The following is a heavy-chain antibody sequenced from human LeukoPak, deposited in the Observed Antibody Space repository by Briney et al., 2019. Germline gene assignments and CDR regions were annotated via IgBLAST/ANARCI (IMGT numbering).Heavy chain of an antibody. J-gene: IGHJ4*02. CDR3: ARESYSNSHFDY. CDR1: GGSISSGSYY. V-gene: IGHV4-61*02. Sequence: SETLSLTCTVSGGSISSGSYYWSWIRQPAGKGLEWIGRIYSSGSTNYNPSLKSRVTISLDTSKNQFSLKLNSVTAADSAVYYCARESYSNSHFDYWGQGTLVTISS. CDR2: IYSSGST. D-gene: IGHD6-13*01.